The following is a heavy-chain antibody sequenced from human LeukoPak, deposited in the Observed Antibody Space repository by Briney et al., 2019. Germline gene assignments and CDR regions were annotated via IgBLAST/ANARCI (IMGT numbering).Heavy chain of an antibody. V-gene: IGHV4-39*07. D-gene: IGHD3-22*01. CDR1: GDSISSSNYY. J-gene: IGHJ4*02. CDR3: ARLVVVVN. Sequence: KPSETLSLTCTVSGDSISSSNYYWGWIRQPPGKGLEWIGSIYYSGSTNYNPSLKSRVTISVDTSKNQFSLKLSSVTAADTAVYYCARLVVVVNWGQGTLVTVSS. CDR2: IYYSGST.